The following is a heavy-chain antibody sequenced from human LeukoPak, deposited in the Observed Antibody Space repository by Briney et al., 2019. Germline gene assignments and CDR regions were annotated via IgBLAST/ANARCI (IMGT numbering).Heavy chain of an antibody. D-gene: IGHD6-13*01. CDR3: ARVRIGYSSSWPDWFDP. V-gene: IGHV4-39*07. CDR2: IYYSGST. J-gene: IGHJ5*02. Sequence: SETLSLTCTVSGGSISSGSYYWGWIRQPPGEGLEWIGSIYYSGSTYYNPSLKSRVTISVDTSKNQFYPKLSSVTAADTAVYYCARVRIGYSSSWPDWFDPWGQGTLVTVSS. CDR1: GGSISSGSYY.